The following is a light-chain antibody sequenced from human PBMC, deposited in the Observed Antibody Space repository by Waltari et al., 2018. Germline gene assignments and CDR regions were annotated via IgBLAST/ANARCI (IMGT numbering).Light chain of an antibody. CDR3: SSFTKSSTFV. Sequence: QSALTQPASVSGSPGQSITISCTGTSSDVGVYNYVSWYQQHPGKVPKLMIYEVRKRPSGVSNRFSGSKSGNTASLPISGLQAEDEADYYCSSFTKSSTFVFGGGTKVTVL. J-gene: IGLJ3*02. V-gene: IGLV2-14*03. CDR1: SSDVGVYNY. CDR2: EVR.